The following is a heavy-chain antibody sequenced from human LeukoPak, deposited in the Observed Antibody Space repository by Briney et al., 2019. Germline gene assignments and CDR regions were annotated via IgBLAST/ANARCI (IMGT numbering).Heavy chain of an antibody. CDR2: VSAYNGNT. CDR3: ARALYSSSSHRWFDP. D-gene: IGHD6-6*01. Sequence: ASVKVSCKASGYTFTTYGISWVRQAPGQGLEWMGWVSAYNGNTKYAQKLQGRVTMTTDTSTSTAYMELRSLRSEDTAVYYCARALYSSSSHRWFDPWGQGTLVTVSS. V-gene: IGHV1-18*01. CDR1: GYTFTTYG. J-gene: IGHJ5*02.